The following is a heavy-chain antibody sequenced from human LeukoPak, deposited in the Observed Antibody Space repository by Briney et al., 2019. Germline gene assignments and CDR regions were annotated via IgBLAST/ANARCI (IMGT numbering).Heavy chain of an antibody. CDR1: GGSISSGDYY. D-gene: IGHD2-15*01. J-gene: IGHJ5*02. CDR3: ARDRLGYCSGGSCQMA. CDR2: IYYSGST. Sequence: SQTLSLTCTVSGGSISSGDYYWSWIRQPPGKGLEWIGYIYYSGSTYYNPSLKSRVTISVDTSKNQFSPKLSSVTAADTAVYYCARDRLGYCSGGSCQMAWGQGTLVTVSS. V-gene: IGHV4-30-4*01.